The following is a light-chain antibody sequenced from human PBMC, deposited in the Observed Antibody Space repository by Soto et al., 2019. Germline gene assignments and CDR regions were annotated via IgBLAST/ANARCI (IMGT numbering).Light chain of an antibody. J-gene: IGKJ1*01. Sequence: DIQLTQSPSFLSASVGDRVTITCRASQDISSYLAWYQQKPGKAPKLLIYTASTLKSGVPSRFSGSGSGTEFTLTISSLQPEDFATYSCQQLNYYPWTFGQGTKVEI. CDR1: QDISSY. V-gene: IGKV1-9*01. CDR2: TAS. CDR3: QQLNYYPWT.